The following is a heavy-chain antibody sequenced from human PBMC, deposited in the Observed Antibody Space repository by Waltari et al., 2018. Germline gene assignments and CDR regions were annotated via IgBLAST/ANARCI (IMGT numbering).Heavy chain of an antibody. CDR3: ARSYDFWSGYPLDH. V-gene: IGHV4-59*01. CDR1: GDSINNYY. Sequence: QVQLQESGPGLVKPSETLSLTCSVSGDSINNYYWNWIRQPPWKELEWIGYIAYNGRTNYNPSLKSRVTISVDTSKTQFSLKLRSVTAADTAVYYCARSYDFWSGYPLDHWGQGTLVTVSS. CDR2: IAYNGRT. J-gene: IGHJ4*02. D-gene: IGHD3-3*01.